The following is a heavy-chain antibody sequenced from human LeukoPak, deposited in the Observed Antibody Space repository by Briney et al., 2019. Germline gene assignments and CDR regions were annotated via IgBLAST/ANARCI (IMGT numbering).Heavy chain of an antibody. V-gene: IGHV4-31*02. Sequence: SETLCLTCAVSGGSISSGGSYWGWIRQHPGKGLEWIGSIYDSERTYYNPSLSRRATISVDTNNNQFSLKLSSVTAAETADFYCASLRGMDVWGQGTTVTVSS. CDR1: GGSISSGGSY. CDR2: IYDSERT. J-gene: IGHJ6*02. CDR3: ASLRGMDV.